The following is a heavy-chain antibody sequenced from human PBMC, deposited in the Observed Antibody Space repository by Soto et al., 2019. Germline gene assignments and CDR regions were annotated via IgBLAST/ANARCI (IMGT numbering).Heavy chain of an antibody. CDR1: GGSISSYY. Sequence: SETLSLTCNVSGGSISSYYWSWVRQSPGKGLEWIGYFYYSGTTNYNPSLKSRVTISIDMSKNQISLKLTSVTAADTAVYYCARVWDSSGPNFDYWGQGTLVTVSS. V-gene: IGHV4-59*01. D-gene: IGHD3-22*01. CDR3: ARVWDSSGPNFDY. J-gene: IGHJ4*02. CDR2: FYYSGTT.